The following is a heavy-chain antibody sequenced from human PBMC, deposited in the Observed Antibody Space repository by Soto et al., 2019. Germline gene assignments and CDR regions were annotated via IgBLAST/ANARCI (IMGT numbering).Heavy chain of an antibody. V-gene: IGHV3-30*18. Sequence: QVQLVESGGGVVQPGRSLRLSCAASGFTFSSYGMHWVRQAPGKGLEWVAVISYDGSNKYYADSVKGRFTISRDNSKNTLYLQMNSLRAEDTAVYYCAKDDTAMVAWGQETLVTVSS. CDR2: ISYDGSNK. CDR1: GFTFSSYG. D-gene: IGHD5-18*01. CDR3: AKDDTAMVA. J-gene: IGHJ5*02.